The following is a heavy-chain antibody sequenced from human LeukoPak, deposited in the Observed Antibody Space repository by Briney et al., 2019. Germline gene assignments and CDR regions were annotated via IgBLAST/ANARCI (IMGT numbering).Heavy chain of an antibody. CDR3: ARDHAPTEYSGYELLAAGTTSSYYYYMDV. Sequence: ASVKVSCTASGGTFSSYAISWVRQAPGQGLEWTGGIIPIFGTANYAQKFQGRVTITADESTSTAYMELSSLRSEDTAVYYCARDHAPTEYSGYELLAAGTTSSYYYYMDVWGKGTTVTISS. CDR1: GGTFSSYA. V-gene: IGHV1-69*13. J-gene: IGHJ6*03. D-gene: IGHD5-12*01. CDR2: IIPIFGTA.